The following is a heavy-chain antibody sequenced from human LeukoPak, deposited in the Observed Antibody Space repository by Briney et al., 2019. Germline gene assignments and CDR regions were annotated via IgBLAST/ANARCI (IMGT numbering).Heavy chain of an antibody. D-gene: IGHD3-10*01. CDR3: ARAGITMVRGVIISPLDY. J-gene: IGHJ4*02. CDR1: GYXFTSYG. CDR2: ISAYNGNT. V-gene: IGHV1-18*01. Sequence: ASVKVSCKASGYXFTSYGMSWVRQAPGQGLEWMGWISAYNGNTNYAQKLQGRVTMTTDTSTSTAYMELRSLRSDDTAVYYCARAGITMVRGVIISPLDYWGQGTLVTVSS.